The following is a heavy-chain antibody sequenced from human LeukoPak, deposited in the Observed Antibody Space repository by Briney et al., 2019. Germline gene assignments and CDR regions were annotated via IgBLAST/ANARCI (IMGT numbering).Heavy chain of an antibody. CDR3: ARDRLYSSSSEDY. CDR2: IYSGGST. D-gene: IGHD6-6*01. V-gene: IGHV3-53*01. CDR1: GSTVSSNY. Sequence: GGSLRLSCAASGSTVSSNYMSWVRQAPGEGLEWVSVIYSGGSTYYADSVKGRFTISRDNSKNTLYLQMNSLRAEDTAVYYCARDRLYSSSSEDYWGQGTLVTVSS. J-gene: IGHJ4*02.